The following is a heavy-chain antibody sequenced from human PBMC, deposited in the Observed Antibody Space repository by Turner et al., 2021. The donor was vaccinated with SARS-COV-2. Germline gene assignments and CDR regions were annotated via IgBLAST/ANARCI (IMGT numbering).Heavy chain of an antibody. CDR1: GFTFSSYA. CDR2: ISGSGGST. CDR3: AKDIRTTPIAVAGRGAFDI. Sequence: EVQLLESGGGLVQPGGSLRLSCAASGFTFSSYAMRWLRQAPGKGLEWVSAISGSGGSTFYADSVKGRFTISRDDSKNTLYLQMNSLRAEDTAVYYCAKDIRTTPIAVAGRGAFDIWGQGTMVTVSS. D-gene: IGHD6-19*01. J-gene: IGHJ3*02. V-gene: IGHV3-23*01.